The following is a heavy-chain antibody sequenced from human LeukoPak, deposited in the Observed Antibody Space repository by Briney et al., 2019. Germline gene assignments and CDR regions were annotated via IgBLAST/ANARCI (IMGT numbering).Heavy chain of an antibody. CDR3: ANGPHYNILTGFYKVRSHLDY. D-gene: IGHD3-9*01. Sequence: GRSLRLSCAASGFTFGNYGMHWVRQAPGKGLEWLAFMRYDGSNTHYADSVKGRFTISRDNSKNTLFLQMNSLRSEDTALYYCANGPHYNILTGFYKVRSHLDYWGQGTLVTVSS. CDR2: MRYDGSNT. J-gene: IGHJ4*02. CDR1: GFTFGNYG. V-gene: IGHV3-30*02.